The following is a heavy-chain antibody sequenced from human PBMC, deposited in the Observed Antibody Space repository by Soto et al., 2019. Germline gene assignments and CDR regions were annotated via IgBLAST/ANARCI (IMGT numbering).Heavy chain of an antibody. CDR1: VFTFDDYA. CDR2: ISWNSGSI. V-gene: IGHV3-9*01. D-gene: IGHD3-3*01. J-gene: IGHJ4*02. Sequence: PVGSLRLSCAASVFTFDDYAMHCVRQAPGKCLEWVSGISWNSGSIGYADSVKGRFTISRDNAKNSLYLQMNSLRAEDTALYYCAKDHYDFWSGYETYYFDYWEQRFLVTVSX. CDR3: AKDHYDFWSGYETYYFDY.